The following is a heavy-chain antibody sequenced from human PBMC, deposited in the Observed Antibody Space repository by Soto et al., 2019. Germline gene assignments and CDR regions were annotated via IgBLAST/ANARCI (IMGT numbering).Heavy chain of an antibody. D-gene: IGHD3-9*01. V-gene: IGHV1-69*13. CDR1: GGTFSSDA. Sequence: ASVKVSCKASGGTFSSDAISWVRQAPGQGLEWMGGIIPIFGTANYAQKFQGRVTITADESTSKAYMELSSLRSEDTAVYYCAREGAYDIITGYHYYYHGMDVCGQGTTVTVS. J-gene: IGHJ6*02. CDR2: IIPIFGTA. CDR3: AREGAYDIITGYHYYYHGMDV.